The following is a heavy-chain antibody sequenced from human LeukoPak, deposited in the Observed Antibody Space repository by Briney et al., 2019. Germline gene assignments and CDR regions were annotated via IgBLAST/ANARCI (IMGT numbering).Heavy chain of an antibody. CDR2: IKEDGSDT. J-gene: IGHJ4*02. CDR3: ARGLYSGGWYPDYFDF. D-gene: IGHD6-19*01. Sequence: GGSLRLSCADSGFTFSTYWMTWVRQAPGKGLEWLANIKEDGSDTYYVDSVKGRSTISRDNAENSLYLQMNSLRAEDTAIYYCARGLYSGGWYPDYFDFWGQGILVTVSS. V-gene: IGHV3-7*04. CDR1: GFTFSTYW.